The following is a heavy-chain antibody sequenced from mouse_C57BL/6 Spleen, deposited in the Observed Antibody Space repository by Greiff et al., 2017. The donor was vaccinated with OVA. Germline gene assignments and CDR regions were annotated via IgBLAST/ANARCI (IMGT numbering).Heavy chain of an antibody. CDR1: GFTIQDYY. V-gene: IGHV14-1*01. CDR2: IDPEACDT. D-gene: IGHD2-3*01. Sequence: VQLQQSGAALVRPGASVKLSCTASGFTIQDYYMHWVKQRPEQGLEWIGRIDPEACDTEYAPKFQGKATMTADTSSNTAYLQLSSLTSEDTAVYYCTRGIYDGYVWGTGTTVTVSS. J-gene: IGHJ1*03. CDR3: TRGIYDGYV.